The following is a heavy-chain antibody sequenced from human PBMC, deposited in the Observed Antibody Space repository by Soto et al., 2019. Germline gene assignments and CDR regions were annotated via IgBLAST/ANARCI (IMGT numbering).Heavy chain of an antibody. V-gene: IGHV1-18*01. Sequence: ASVKVSCKASGYTFTSYGISWVRQAPGQGLEWMGWISAYNGNTNYAQKLQGRVTMTTDTSTSTAYMELRSLRSDDTAVYYCARDLGLYIAAAVAEDDAFDIWGQGTMVTVPS. CDR2: ISAYNGNT. J-gene: IGHJ3*02. CDR3: ARDLGLYIAAAVAEDDAFDI. CDR1: GYTFTSYG. D-gene: IGHD6-13*01.